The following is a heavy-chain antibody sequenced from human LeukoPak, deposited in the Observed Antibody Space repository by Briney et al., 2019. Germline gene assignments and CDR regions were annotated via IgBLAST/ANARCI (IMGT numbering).Heavy chain of an antibody. CDR2: INTDGSST. V-gene: IGHV3-74*01. CDR1: GFTFRSYC. CDR3: TRDRGIATWYFDL. D-gene: IGHD6-13*01. J-gene: IGHJ2*01. Sequence: PGGSLRLSCAASGFTFRSYCMHWVRQPPGKGLVWVSQINTDGSSTTYAHSVKGRFTVSRDNAKNTLFLQVNCLRAAHTAVSYCTRDRGIATWYFDLWGRGTLVTVSS.